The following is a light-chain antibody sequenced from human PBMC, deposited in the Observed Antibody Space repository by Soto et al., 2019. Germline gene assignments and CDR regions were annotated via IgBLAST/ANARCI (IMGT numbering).Light chain of an antibody. V-gene: IGKV3D-15*01. J-gene: IGKJ4*01. CDR2: GSS. CDR1: ENVGTN. CDR3: QQYNNWGLS. Sequence: IVMTQSPATLSVSPGEGVTLSCRASENVGTNLAWYQQKPGQAPRLLMYGSSIRATGIPATFSGSGSGTEFTLTISSLQSEESAVYYCQQYNNWGLSFGGGTRVEIK.